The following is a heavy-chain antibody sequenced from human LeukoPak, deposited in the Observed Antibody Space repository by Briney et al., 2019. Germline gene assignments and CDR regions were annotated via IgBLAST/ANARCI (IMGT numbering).Heavy chain of an antibody. CDR3: ARSYCSSGSCYNLNI. CDR1: GYSFTNYW. V-gene: IGHV5-51*01. CDR2: IYPGDSDT. Sequence: GESLNISCKGSGYSFTNYWIGWARQMPGKGLEWMGFIYPGDSDTRYSPSFQGQVSISADKSISTAYLQWSSLKASDTAIYYCARSYCSSGSCYNLNILGQGTMVTVSS. D-gene: IGHD2-15*01. J-gene: IGHJ3*02.